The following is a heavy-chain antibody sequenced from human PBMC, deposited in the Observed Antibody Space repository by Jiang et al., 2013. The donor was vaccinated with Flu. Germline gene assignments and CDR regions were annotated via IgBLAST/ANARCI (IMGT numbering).Heavy chain of an antibody. CDR2: IYPGDSDT. J-gene: IGHJ6*03. CDR3: ARRGSYYGSGSYHPYYYMDV. D-gene: IGHD3-10*01. CDR1: GYSFTSYW. V-gene: IGHV5-51*01. Sequence: EVKKPGESLKISCKGSGYSFTSYWIGWVRQMPGKGLEWMGIIYPGDSDTRYSPSFQGQVTISADKSISTAYLQWSSLKASDTAMYYCARRGSYYGSGSYHPYYYMDVWGKGTTVTVSS.